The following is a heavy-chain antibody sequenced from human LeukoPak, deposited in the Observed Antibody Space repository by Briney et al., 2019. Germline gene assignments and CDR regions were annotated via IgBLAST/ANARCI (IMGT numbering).Heavy chain of an antibody. J-gene: IGHJ4*02. D-gene: IGHD1-14*01. Sequence: PGGSLRLSCAASGFTFSSYWMHWVRQLPGKGLVWVARINPGGSSITYADSVKGRFTISRDNAKNTLYLQMDSLRAEDTGVYYCARSNQADDYWGQGTLVTVSS. CDR1: GFTFSSYW. CDR2: INPGGSSI. CDR3: ARSNQADDY. V-gene: IGHV3-74*01.